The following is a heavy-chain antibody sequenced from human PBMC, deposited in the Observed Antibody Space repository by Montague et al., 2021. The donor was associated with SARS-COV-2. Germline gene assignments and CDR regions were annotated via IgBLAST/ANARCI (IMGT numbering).Heavy chain of an antibody. CDR3: ARIPVGSKYYFDF. V-gene: IGHV6-1*01. D-gene: IGHD2-2*01. CDR1: GDSVSSNIAT. CDR2: TYYRSKWYN. J-gene: IGHJ4*02. Sequence: CAISGDSVSSNIATWNWIRQSPSRGLEWLGGTYYRSKWYNDYAESVKSRITIDLNTSKHQFSLHLNSVTPEDTAVYYCARIPVGSKYYFDFWGQGTLVTVSS.